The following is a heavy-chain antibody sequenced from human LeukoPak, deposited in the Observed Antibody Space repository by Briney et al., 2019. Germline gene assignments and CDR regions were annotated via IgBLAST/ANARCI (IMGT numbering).Heavy chain of an antibody. D-gene: IGHD6-19*01. Sequence: HSQTLSLTCAISGDSVSTNRASWNWIRQSPSRGLQWLGRTYYKSAWYTEYAESMKGRITISPDTPKNQFSLQLNSVTPEDTAVYYCARVSMDDNGWYANWFDPWGQGTLVTVSS. CDR3: ARVSMDDNGWYANWFDP. CDR1: GDSVSTNRAS. V-gene: IGHV6-1*01. CDR2: TYYKSAWYT. J-gene: IGHJ5*02.